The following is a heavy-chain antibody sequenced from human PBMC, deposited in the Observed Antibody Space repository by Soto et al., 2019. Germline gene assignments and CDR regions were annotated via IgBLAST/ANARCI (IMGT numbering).Heavy chain of an antibody. CDR2: IWYDGSNK. D-gene: IGHD2-15*01. V-gene: IGHV3-33*01. Sequence: QVQLVESGGGVVQPGRSLRLSCAASGFTFSSYGMHWVRQAPGKGLEWVAVIWYDGSNKYYADSVKGRFTISRDNSKNTLYLQMNSLRAEDTAVYYCARDGYCSGGSCHYFDYWGQGTLVTVSS. CDR3: ARDGYCSGGSCHYFDY. CDR1: GFTFSSYG. J-gene: IGHJ4*02.